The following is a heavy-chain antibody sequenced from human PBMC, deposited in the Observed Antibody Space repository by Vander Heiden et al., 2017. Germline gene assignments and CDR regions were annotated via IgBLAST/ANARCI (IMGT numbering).Heavy chain of an antibody. D-gene: IGHD3-9*01. CDR3: ARGTTGYYRGSYFDY. V-gene: IGHV3-33*01. J-gene: IGHJ4*02. CDR1: GFTFSSYG. CDR2: ILFDGTNK. Sequence: QVQLVESGGGVVQPGRALRLSCAASGFTFSSYGMHWVRQAPGKKLEWVAVILFDGTNKYYGDSVKGRFTISSDNSKNTVYLQMNSLRAEDTAVYYCARGTTGYYRGSYFDYWGQGTLVTASS.